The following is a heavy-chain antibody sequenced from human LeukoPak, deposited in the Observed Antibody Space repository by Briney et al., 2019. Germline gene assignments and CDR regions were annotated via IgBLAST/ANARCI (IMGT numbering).Heavy chain of an antibody. V-gene: IGHV3-23*01. J-gene: IGHJ4*02. Sequence: PGGSLRLSCAASGFTFSSYAMSWVRQAPGKGLEWVSAISGSGGSTYYTDSVKGRFTISRDNSKNTLYLQMNSLRAEDTAVYYCARGCTNGVCYTVVFSYWGQGTLVTVSS. CDR1: GFTFSSYA. CDR3: ARGCTNGVCYTVVFSY. D-gene: IGHD2-8*01. CDR2: ISGSGGST.